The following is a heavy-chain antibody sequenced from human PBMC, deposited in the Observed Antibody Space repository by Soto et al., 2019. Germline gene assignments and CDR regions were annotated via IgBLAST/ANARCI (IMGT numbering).Heavy chain of an antibody. CDR2: IIPIFGTA. J-gene: IGHJ4*02. Sequence: VASVKVSCKASGGTFSSYAISWVRQAPGQGLEWMGGIIPIFGTANYAQKFQGRVTITADESTSTAYMELSSLRSEDTAVYYCAREAYFDWLLSPYFDYWGQGTLVTVSS. V-gene: IGHV1-69*13. D-gene: IGHD3-9*01. CDR1: GGTFSSYA. CDR3: AREAYFDWLLSPYFDY.